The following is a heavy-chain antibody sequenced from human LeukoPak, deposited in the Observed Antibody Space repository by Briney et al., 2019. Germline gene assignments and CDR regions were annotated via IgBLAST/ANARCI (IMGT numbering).Heavy chain of an antibody. V-gene: IGHV4-59*08. CDR2: ISYSGNT. CDR1: GDPISRHY. CDR3: TRLLNNDNAGDPDTFDI. Sequence: KPSETLSLTCSVSGDPISRHYWSWIRQPPGKGLEWIGYISYSGNTRYNPSFQSRVTISMEMSKTHFSLKLTSVTAADTAVYYCTRLLNNDNAGDPDTFDIWGPGTMVTVSS. D-gene: IGHD4-17*01. J-gene: IGHJ3*02.